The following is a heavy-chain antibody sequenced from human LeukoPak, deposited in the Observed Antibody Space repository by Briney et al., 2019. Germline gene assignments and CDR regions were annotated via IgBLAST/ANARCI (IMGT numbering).Heavy chain of an antibody. V-gene: IGHV3-7*01. CDR2: IKQDGGDI. J-gene: IGHJ4*02. D-gene: IGHD1-26*01. Sequence: GSLRLSCAASGFTFSSYWMSWVRQAPGKGLEWVATIKQDGGDIYYVDSVKGRFTISRDNAQNSLYLQMNSLRDEDTAVYFCASMWEGGYWGQGTLVTVSS. CDR3: ASMWEGGY. CDR1: GFTFSSYW.